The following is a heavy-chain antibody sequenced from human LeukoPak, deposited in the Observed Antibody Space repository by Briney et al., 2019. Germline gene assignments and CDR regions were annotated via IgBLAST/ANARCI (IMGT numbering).Heavy chain of an antibody. CDR3: AREVGYSGYDRGVDYFDY. V-gene: IGHV4-59*01. J-gene: IGHJ4*02. D-gene: IGHD5-12*01. Sequence: SETLSLTYTVSGGSISSYYWSWIRQPPGKGLEWIGYIYYSGSTNYNPSLKSRVTISVDTSKNQFSLKLSSVTAADTAVYYCAREVGYSGYDRGVDYFDYWGQGTLVTVSS. CDR1: GGSISSYY. CDR2: IYYSGST.